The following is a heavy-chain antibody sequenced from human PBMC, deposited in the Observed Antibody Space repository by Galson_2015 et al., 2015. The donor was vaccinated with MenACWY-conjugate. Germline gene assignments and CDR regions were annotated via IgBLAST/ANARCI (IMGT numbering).Heavy chain of an antibody. V-gene: IGHV4-59*01. CDR2: ISYSGST. J-gene: IGHJ6*02. CDR1: GDSISGYF. CDR3: ARDNTATVIDYGTDV. D-gene: IGHD3-16*02. Sequence: ETLSLTCTVSGDSISGYFWSWIRQPPGKGLEWIGYISYSGSTKYNPSLKSRVTISVDTSRNQFSLRLTSVTAADTALYYCARDNTATVIDYGTDVWGQGT.